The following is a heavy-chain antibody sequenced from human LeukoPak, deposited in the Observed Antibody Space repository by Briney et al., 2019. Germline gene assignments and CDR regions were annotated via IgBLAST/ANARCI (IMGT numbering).Heavy chain of an antibody. CDR1: GGSMSSYY. CDR2: IYYTGST. J-gene: IGHJ4*02. V-gene: IGHV4-59*01. CDR3: ARWDTSSSGRFDY. D-gene: IGHD5-18*01. Sequence: SEALSLTCTVSGGSMSSYYWSWIRQPPGEGLEWIGYIYYTGSTDYNPSLKSRVTISVDTSKNQFSLKLSSVTAADTAVYYCARWDTSSSGRFDYWGQGTLVSVSS.